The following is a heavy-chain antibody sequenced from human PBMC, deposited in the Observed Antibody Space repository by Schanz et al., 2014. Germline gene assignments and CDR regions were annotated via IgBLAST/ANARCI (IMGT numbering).Heavy chain of an antibody. Sequence: EVQLLESGGGLVQPGGSLRLSCSASTFTFTNYAMSWVRQAPGKGLEWVSAINTGVNTYYADSVRGRFTMSRDNSKNTLYLQMNGLRAGDAAVYYCARGLIAAAGGAFDYWGQGSLVTVAS. D-gene: IGHD6-13*01. V-gene: IGHV3-23*01. CDR1: TFTFTNYA. J-gene: IGHJ4*02. CDR3: ARGLIAAAGGAFDY. CDR2: INTGVNT.